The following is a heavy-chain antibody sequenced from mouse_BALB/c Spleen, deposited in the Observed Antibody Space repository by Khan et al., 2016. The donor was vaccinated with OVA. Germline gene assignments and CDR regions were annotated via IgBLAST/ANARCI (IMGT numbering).Heavy chain of an antibody. V-gene: IGHV1-4*01. Sequence: QVQLQQPGAELARPGASVKMSCKASGYIFTSYMIHWVKQRPGQGLEWIGDINPSSDNNNYNQKFKDKATLTADKSSSTAYMQLSSLTSEDSAVYYCARGGYGSFGYWGQGTLVTVSA. CDR2: INPSSDNN. D-gene: IGHD1-1*01. CDR3: ARGGYGSFGY. CDR1: GYIFTSYM. J-gene: IGHJ3*01.